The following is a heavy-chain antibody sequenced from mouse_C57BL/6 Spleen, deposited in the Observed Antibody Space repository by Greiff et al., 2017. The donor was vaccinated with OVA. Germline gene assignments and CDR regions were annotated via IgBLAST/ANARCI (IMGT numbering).Heavy chain of an antibody. CDR2: INPNNGGT. D-gene: IGHD2-4*01. J-gene: IGHJ4*01. CDR1: GYTFTDYN. V-gene: IGHV1-22*01. CDR3: ARGDYDHEGAMDD. Sequence: EVQLQQSGPELVKPGASVKMSCKASGYTFTDYNMHWVKQSHGKSLEWIGYINPNNGGTSYNQKFKGKATLTVNKSSSTAYMELRSLTSEDSAVYYCARGDYDHEGAMDDWGQGTSVTVSS.